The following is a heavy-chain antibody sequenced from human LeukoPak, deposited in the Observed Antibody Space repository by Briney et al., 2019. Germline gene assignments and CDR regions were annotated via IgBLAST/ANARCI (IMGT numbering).Heavy chain of an antibody. CDR1: GGSLIGYY. D-gene: IGHD1-1*01. CDR3: ARVGDWNELVY. CDR2: IYHSGST. J-gene: IGHJ4*02. V-gene: IGHV4-59*01. Sequence: SETLSLTCTVSGGSLIGYYWSWIRQPPGKGPEWIGYIYHSGSTNYNPSLKSRVAILVGTSKNQFSLRLSSVTTADTAVYYCARVGDWNELVYWGQGTLVTVSS.